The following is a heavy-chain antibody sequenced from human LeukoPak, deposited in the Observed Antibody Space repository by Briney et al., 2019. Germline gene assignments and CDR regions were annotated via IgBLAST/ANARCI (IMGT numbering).Heavy chain of an antibody. J-gene: IGHJ4*02. V-gene: IGHV4-34*01. CDR3: ARAGDGGPIDY. CDR1: GGSFSGYY. CDR2: INHSGST. Sequence: PSETLSLTCAVYGGSFSGYYWGWIRQPPGKGLEWIGEINHSGSTNYNPSLKSRVTISVDTSKNQFSLKLSSVTAADTAVYYCARAGDGGPIDYWGQGTLVTVSS. D-gene: IGHD3-16*01.